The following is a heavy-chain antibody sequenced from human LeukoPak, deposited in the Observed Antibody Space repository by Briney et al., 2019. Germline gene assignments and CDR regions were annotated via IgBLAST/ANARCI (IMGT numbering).Heavy chain of an antibody. D-gene: IGHD4-17*01. CDR3: ARARTTVTTRDAFDI. CDR1: GYTFTSYG. V-gene: IGHV1-18*01. J-gene: IGHJ3*02. CDR2: ISAYNGNT. Sequence: GASVKVSCKVSGYTFTSYGISWVRQAPGQGLEWMGWISAYNGNTNYAQKLQGRVTMATDTSTSTAYMELRSLRSDDTAVYYCARARTTVTTRDAFDIWGQGTMVTVSS.